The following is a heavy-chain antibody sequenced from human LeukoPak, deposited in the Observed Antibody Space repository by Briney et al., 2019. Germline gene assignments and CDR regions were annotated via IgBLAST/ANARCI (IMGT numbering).Heavy chain of an antibody. D-gene: IGHD6-13*01. CDR1: GFTFSSYA. CDR3: AKGASVAAAGMLGMDV. J-gene: IGHJ6*02. CDR2: ISGSGGST. V-gene: IGHV3-23*01. Sequence: PGGSLRLSCAASGFTFSSYAMSWVRQAPGKGLEWVSAISGSGGSTYYADSVKGRFTISRDNSKNTLYLQMNSLRAEDTAVYYCAKGASVAAAGMLGMDVWGQGTTVTVSS.